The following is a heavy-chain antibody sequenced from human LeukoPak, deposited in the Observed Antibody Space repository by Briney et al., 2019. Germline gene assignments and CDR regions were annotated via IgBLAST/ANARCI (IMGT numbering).Heavy chain of an antibody. CDR2: IYYSGST. J-gene: IGHJ4*02. V-gene: IGHV4-39*01. Sequence: ASETLSLTCTVSGGSISSSSYYWGWIRQPPGKGLEWIGSIYYSGSTYYNPSLKSRVTISVDTSKNQFSLKLSSVTAADTAVYYCARQGHRFLEWLLLYFDYWGQGTLVTVSS. CDR1: GGSISSSSYY. D-gene: IGHD3-3*01. CDR3: ARQGHRFLEWLLLYFDY.